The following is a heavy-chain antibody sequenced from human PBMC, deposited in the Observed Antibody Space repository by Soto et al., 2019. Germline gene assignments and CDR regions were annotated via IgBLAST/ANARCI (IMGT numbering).Heavy chain of an antibody. CDR1: GFSLSSTRMA. CDR3: AHIVVAGLGYYFDY. V-gene: IGHV2-5*02. CDR2: IYWDDDK. D-gene: IGHD6-19*01. Sequence: QITLKESGPTLVKPTQTLTLTCTFSGFSLSSTRMAVGWIRQPPVKALEWLALIYWDDDKRYSPFLQSRLTITKDTSNNQVVLTMSNMDPVDTARYYCAHIVVAGLGYYFDYWGQGTLVTVAA. J-gene: IGHJ4*02.